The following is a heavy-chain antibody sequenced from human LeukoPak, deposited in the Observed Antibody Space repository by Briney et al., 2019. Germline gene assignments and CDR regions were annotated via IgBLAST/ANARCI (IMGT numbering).Heavy chain of an antibody. J-gene: IGHJ4*02. D-gene: IGHD3-22*01. V-gene: IGHV3-23*01. Sequence: VGSLRLSCAASGFTFSSYAMSWVRQAPGKGLEWVSAISGSGGSTYYADSVKGRFTISRDNSKNTLYLQMNSLRAEDTAVYYCAKDRAKVVVMYYFDYWGQGTLVTVSS. CDR3: AKDRAKVVVMYYFDY. CDR2: ISGSGGST. CDR1: GFTFSSYA.